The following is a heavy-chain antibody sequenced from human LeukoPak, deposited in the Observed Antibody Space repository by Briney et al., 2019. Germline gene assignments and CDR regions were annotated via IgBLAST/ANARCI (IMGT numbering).Heavy chain of an antibody. D-gene: IGHD1-1*01. J-gene: IGHJ5*02. CDR3: ARVATGIDP. Sequence: GESLEISCRGSGYSFTTYWIGWVRQMPGKGLEWMGIIYPDDSDTRYSPSFQGQVTISADKSISTAYLQWRSLKASDTAMYYCARVATGIDPWGQGTLVTVSS. CDR1: GYSFTTYW. CDR2: IYPDDSDT. V-gene: IGHV5-51*01.